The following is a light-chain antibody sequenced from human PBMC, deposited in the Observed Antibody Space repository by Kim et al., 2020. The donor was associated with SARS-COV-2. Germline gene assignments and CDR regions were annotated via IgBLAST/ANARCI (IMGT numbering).Light chain of an antibody. CDR1: QGISNY. V-gene: IGKV1-27*01. CDR3: QKYSSAPFT. CDR2: AAS. Sequence: SSVGDRVTITCRASQGISNYLAWYQQKPGKVPKLLIYAASTLQSGVPSRFSGSGSGTDFTLTISSLQPEDVSTYYCQKYSSAPFTFGPGTKVDIK. J-gene: IGKJ3*01.